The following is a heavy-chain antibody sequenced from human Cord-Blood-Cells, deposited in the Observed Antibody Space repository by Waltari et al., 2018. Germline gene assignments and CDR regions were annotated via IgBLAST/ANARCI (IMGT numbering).Heavy chain of an antibody. CDR2: IYHSGSH. J-gene: IGHJ4*02. V-gene: IGHV4-38-2*01. CDR3: ASDRAGSSWFDD. CDR1: GYSISSGYY. D-gene: IGHD6-13*01. Sequence: QVQLQESGPGLVKPSETLSLTCAVSGYSISSGYYWGWIRQPPGKGLEWIGSIYHSGSHYHTTSRKSRVTIAVDTSKNQFSLKLSSVTAADTAVYYCASDRAGSSWFDDWGQGTLVTVSS.